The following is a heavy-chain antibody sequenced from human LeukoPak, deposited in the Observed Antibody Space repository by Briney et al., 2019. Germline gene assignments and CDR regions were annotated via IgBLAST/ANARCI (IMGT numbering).Heavy chain of an antibody. D-gene: IGHD3-16*01. J-gene: IGHJ5*02. CDR2: INPNSGGT. CDR3: ARFWGYAPYNWFDP. V-gene: IGHV1-2*02. Sequence: ASVKVSCKASGYTFTGYYMHWVRQAPGQGLEWMGWINPNSGGTNYAQKFQGRVTMTRDTSISTAYMELSRLRPDDTAVYYCARFWGYAPYNWFDPWGQGTLVTVSS. CDR1: GYTFTGYY.